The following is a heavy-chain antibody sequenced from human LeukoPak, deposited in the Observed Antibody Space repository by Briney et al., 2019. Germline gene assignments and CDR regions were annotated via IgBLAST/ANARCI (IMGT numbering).Heavy chain of an antibody. Sequence: SVKVSCKASGGTFISYAISWVRQAPGQGLEWMGGIIPIFGTANYAQKFQGRVTITTDESTTTAYMELSSLRSEDTAVYYCARGGEYYDSSGYSVYYFDYWGQGTLVTVSS. J-gene: IGHJ4*02. CDR1: GGTFISYA. D-gene: IGHD3-22*01. CDR2: IIPIFGTA. CDR3: ARGGEYYDSSGYSVYYFDY. V-gene: IGHV1-69*05.